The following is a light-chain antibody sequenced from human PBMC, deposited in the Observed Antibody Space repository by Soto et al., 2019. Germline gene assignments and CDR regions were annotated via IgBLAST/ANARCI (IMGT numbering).Light chain of an antibody. J-gene: IGKJ1*01. CDR3: QQSGT. CDR2: GAS. V-gene: IGKV3-20*01. CDR1: QSVSSSY. Sequence: EIVLTQSPGTLSLSPGERATLSCRASQSVSSSYLAWYLQKPGQAPRLLIYGASSRATGIPDRFSGSGSGTDFTLTISRLEPEDFAVYYCQQSGTFGQGTKVEIK.